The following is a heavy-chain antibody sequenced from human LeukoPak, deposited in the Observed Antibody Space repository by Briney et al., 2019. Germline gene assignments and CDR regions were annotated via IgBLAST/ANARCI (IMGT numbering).Heavy chain of an antibody. Sequence: GGSLRLSCEASGTRVSDNYMYWVRQAPGKGLEWVSLIHSGGSTYYADSVKGRFTISRDNSENTLYLQMNSLRAEDTALYYCSNGRTSSGTLQHDYWGQGTLVTVSS. CDR1: GTRVSDNY. D-gene: IGHD6-19*01. CDR2: IHSGGST. V-gene: IGHV3-53*01. CDR3: SNGRTSSGTLQHDY. J-gene: IGHJ4*02.